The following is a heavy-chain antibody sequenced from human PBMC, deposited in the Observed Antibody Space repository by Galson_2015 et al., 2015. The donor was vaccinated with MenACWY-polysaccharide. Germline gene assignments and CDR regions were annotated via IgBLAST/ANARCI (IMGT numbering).Heavy chain of an antibody. Sequence: SVKVSCKASGGDLSSSGISWVRQAPGQGLEWMGRIIPIFGTHYAQRFQGRITVSADTSTSTVHMGLSSLRSDDTAVYYCARASCSGNRCFFGDWGQGTLVTVS. CDR2: IIPIFGT. CDR3: ARASCSGNRCFFGD. J-gene: IGHJ4*02. CDR1: GGDLSSSG. D-gene: IGHD2-15*01. V-gene: IGHV1-69*04.